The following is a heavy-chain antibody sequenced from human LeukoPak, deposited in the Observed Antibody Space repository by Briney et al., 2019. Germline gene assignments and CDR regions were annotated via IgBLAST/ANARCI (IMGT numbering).Heavy chain of an antibody. V-gene: IGHV3-66*02. D-gene: IGHD4-23*01. CDR2: IYSGGST. Sequence: GGPLRLSCAASGFTVSSNYMSWVRQAPGKGLEWVSVIYSGGSTYYADSVKGRFTISRDNSKNTLYLQMNSLRAEDTAVYYCARSGNSSTYYYYYMDVWGKGTTVTVSS. CDR1: GFTVSSNY. CDR3: ARSGNSSTYYYYYMDV. J-gene: IGHJ6*03.